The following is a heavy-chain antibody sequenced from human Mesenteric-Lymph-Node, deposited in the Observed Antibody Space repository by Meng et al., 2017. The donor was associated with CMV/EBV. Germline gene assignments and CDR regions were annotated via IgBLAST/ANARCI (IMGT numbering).Heavy chain of an antibody. Sequence: GESLKISCAASGFTFSSYAMSWVRQAPGKGLEWVSAISGGGTGTYYADSVKGRFTISRDNSKNTMYVQMNSLRAEDTAVYYCASEYSSSDYYYYGMDVWGQGTTVTVSS. CDR3: ASEYSSSDYYYYGMDV. V-gene: IGHV3-23*01. CDR2: ISGGGTGT. D-gene: IGHD6-6*01. CDR1: GFTFSSYA. J-gene: IGHJ6*02.